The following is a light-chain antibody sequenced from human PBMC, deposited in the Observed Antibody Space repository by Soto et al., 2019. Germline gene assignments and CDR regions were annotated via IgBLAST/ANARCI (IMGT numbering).Light chain of an antibody. J-gene: IGKJ2*01. CDR1: QSVRSNY. V-gene: IGKV3-20*01. CDR2: GVF. Sequence: ETVLTQSPGALSLSPVERATLSCTTSQSVRSNYLAWYQQKPAQPPRLLIYGVFNRASGIPDRFSGSGSGTDFTLTISGLYPEDSAVYYCQHYDGSPRTFGQGTKVDIK. CDR3: QHYDGSPRT.